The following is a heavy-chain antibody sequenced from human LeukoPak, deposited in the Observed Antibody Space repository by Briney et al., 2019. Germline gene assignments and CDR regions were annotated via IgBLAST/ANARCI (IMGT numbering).Heavy chain of an antibody. D-gene: IGHD3-22*01. CDR1: GFTFSSYE. V-gene: IGHV3-48*03. Sequence: PGGSLRLSCAASGFTFSSYEMNWVRQAPGKGLEWVSYISSSGSTIYYADSVEGRFTISRDNAKNSLYLQMNSLRAEDTAVYYCARFGGDSSGYFDYWGQGTLVTVSS. J-gene: IGHJ4*02. CDR3: ARFGGDSSGYFDY. CDR2: ISSSGSTI.